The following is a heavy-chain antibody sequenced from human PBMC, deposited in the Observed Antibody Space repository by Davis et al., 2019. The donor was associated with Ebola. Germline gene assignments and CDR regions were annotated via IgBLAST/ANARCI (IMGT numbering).Heavy chain of an antibody. D-gene: IGHD6-19*01. CDR3: AKDLRASGWEGVFDH. CDR2: LSASGATT. CDR1: GFTFSSYS. J-gene: IGHJ4*02. V-gene: IGHV3-23*01. Sequence: GESLKISCAASGFTFSSYSMSWVRQAPGKGLEWVSSLSASGATTHYADSVRGRFTISRDNYKNTLYLQMNRLRVEDAALYYCAKDLRASGWEGVFDHWGQGALVTVSS.